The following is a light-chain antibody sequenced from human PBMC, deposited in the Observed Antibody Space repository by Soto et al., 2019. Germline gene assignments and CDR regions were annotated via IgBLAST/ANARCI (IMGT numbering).Light chain of an antibody. CDR3: QQRSNWPIT. Sequence: EILFTQSPATLSLSPGERATLSCRASQSVSSYLAWYQQKPGQAPRILIYDASNRDTGIPARFSGSGSGTDFTLTISRLEPEDFEVYYCQQRSNWPITFGPGTKVDIK. V-gene: IGKV3-11*01. CDR1: QSVSSY. J-gene: IGKJ3*01. CDR2: DAS.